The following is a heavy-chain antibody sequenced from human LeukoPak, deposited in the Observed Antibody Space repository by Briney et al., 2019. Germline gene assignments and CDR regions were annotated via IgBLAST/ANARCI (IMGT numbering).Heavy chain of an antibody. V-gene: IGHV5-51*01. J-gene: IGHJ4*02. D-gene: IGHD3-10*01. Sequence: GEPLKISCKGSGYSFTSYWIGWVRQMPGKGLEWMGNIYPGDSDTRYSPSFQGSVTISADKSIRTAHLQWSSPRASDTAMYYCTKLGYGSGSYADYWGQGTLVTVSS. CDR1: GYSFTSYW. CDR3: TKLGYGSGSYADY. CDR2: IYPGDSDT.